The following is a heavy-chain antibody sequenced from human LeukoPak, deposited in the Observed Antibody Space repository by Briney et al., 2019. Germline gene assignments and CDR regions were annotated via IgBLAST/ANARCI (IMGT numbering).Heavy chain of an antibody. CDR3: ARKRGSYIDY. D-gene: IGHD1-26*01. Sequence: PGGSLRLSCAASGFTVSSNYMSWVRQAPGKGLEWVSVIYSGGSTYYADSVKGRFTLSRHNSKNTLYLQMNSLRAEDTAVYYCARKRGSYIDYWGQGTLVTVSS. CDR2: IYSGGST. J-gene: IGHJ4*02. V-gene: IGHV3-66*02. CDR1: GFTVSSNY.